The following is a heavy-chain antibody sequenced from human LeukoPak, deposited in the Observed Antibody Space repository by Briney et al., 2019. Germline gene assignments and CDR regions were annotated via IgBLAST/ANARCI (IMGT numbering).Heavy chain of an antibody. Sequence: ASVKVSCKASGYTFTGYYMHWVRQAPGQGLEWMGWINPNSGGTNYAQRFQGRVTMTGDTSISTAYMELSRLRSDDTAVYYCARDVFAEYNTHHKFDPWGQGTLVTVSS. CDR2: INPNSGGT. J-gene: IGHJ5*02. CDR3: ARDVFAEYNTHHKFDP. D-gene: IGHD1-14*01. V-gene: IGHV1-2*02. CDR1: GYTFTGYY.